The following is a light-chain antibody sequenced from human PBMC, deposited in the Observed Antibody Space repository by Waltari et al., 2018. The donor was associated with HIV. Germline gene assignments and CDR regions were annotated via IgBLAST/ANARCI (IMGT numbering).Light chain of an antibody. CDR3: AAWDDGLNAL. CDR1: RSNIGSNA. Sequence: QSVLTQPPSASGTPGQRVTISCSGRRSNIGSNAVTWYQQLPGTAPKLLIYNSNQRPSGVPDRCSGSKSGTAASLAISGLQSEDEGAYYCAAWDDGLNALFGGGTKLTV. J-gene: IGLJ2*01. CDR2: NSN. V-gene: IGLV1-44*01.